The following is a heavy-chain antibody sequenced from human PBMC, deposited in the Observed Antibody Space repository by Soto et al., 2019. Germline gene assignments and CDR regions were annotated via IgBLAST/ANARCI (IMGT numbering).Heavy chain of an antibody. CDR3: ARGSGYDPAFDY. CDR2: IYHSGST. J-gene: IGHJ4*02. Sequence: QVQLQESGPGLVMPSGTLSLTCAVSGGSISSSNLWSWVRQPQGKGLVWIGEIYHSGSTNYNPSLESRVTISVDKSKNQFSLKLSSVTAADTAVYYCARGSGYDPAFDYRGKGTLVTVAS. CDR1: GGSISSSNL. V-gene: IGHV4-4*02. D-gene: IGHD5-12*01.